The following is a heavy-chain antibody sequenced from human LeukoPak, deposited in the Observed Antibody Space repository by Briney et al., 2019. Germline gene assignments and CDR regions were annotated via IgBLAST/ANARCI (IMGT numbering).Heavy chain of an antibody. D-gene: IGHD2-15*01. CDR3: AKVGGRYCSGGSCYYFDY. CDR2: ISGSGGST. V-gene: IGHV3-23*01. J-gene: IGHJ4*02. Sequence: GGSLRLSCAASGFTFSSYAMSWVRQAPGKGLEWVSAISGSGGSTYYADSVKGRFTIPRDNSKNTLYLQMNSLRAEDTAVYYCAKVGGRYCSGGSCYYFDYWGQGTLVTVSS. CDR1: GFTFSSYA.